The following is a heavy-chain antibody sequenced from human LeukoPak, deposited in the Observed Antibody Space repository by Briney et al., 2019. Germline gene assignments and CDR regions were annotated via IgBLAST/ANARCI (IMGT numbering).Heavy chain of an antibody. CDR1: GGSISSYY. Sequence: PSENLSLNCTVSGGSISSYYWSWIRQPPGKGLEWVGYIYYSGRNNYNNSHKRRVTITVDTYKNQFSLKLSSVTAADTAVYYCARSTPRYSSSWYAGMDVWGQGTTVTVSS. CDR3: ARSTPRYSSSWYAGMDV. CDR2: IYYSGRN. V-gene: IGHV4-59*01. D-gene: IGHD6-13*01. J-gene: IGHJ6*02.